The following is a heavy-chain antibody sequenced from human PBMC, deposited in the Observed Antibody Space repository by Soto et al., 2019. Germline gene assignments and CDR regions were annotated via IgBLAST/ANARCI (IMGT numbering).Heavy chain of an antibody. D-gene: IGHD3-22*01. CDR2: ISSSSSTI. Sequence: GGSLRLSCAASGFTFSSYSMNWVRQAPGKGLEWVSYISSSSSTIYYADSVKGRFTISRDNAKNSLYLQMNSLRDEDTAVYYCASGGSPIHIYDSSGYPPRYWGQGTLVTVSS. CDR3: ASGGSPIHIYDSSGYPPRY. J-gene: IGHJ4*02. CDR1: GFTFSSYS. V-gene: IGHV3-48*02.